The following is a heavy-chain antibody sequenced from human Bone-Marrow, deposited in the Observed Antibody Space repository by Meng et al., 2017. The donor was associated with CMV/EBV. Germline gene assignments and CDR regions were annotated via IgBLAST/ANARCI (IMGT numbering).Heavy chain of an antibody. CDR3: SRKTGGRYYGY. J-gene: IGHJ4*02. V-gene: IGHV1-18*01. CDR2: ISAYNGNT. CDR1: GYTFTSYG. Sequence: ASVQVSCKASGYTFTSYGISWVRQAPGQGLEWMGWISAYNGNTNYAQKLQGRVTMTTDTSTSTSYMELRSLRSEDKAVYYCSRKTGGRYYGYWGQGTLVTVSS. D-gene: IGHD1-26*01.